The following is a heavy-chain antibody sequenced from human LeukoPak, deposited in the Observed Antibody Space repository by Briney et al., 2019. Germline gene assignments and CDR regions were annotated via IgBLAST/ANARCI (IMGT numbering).Heavy chain of an antibody. D-gene: IGHD3-10*01. J-gene: IGHJ4*02. CDR3: ARDYRPMWFGELLGLDY. Sequence: PGGSLRLSCAASGFTFSSYWMHWVRQAPGKGLVWVSRINSDGSSTSYADSVKGRFTISRDNAKNTLYLQMNSLRAEDTAVYYCARDYRPMWFGELLGLDYWGQGTLVTVSS. CDR1: GFTFSSYW. V-gene: IGHV3-74*01. CDR2: INSDGSST.